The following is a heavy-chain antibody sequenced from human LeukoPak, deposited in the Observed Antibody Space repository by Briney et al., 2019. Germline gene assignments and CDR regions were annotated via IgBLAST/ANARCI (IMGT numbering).Heavy chain of an antibody. CDR3: ARDHDFWSGYHHHPPHAFDI. Sequence: SQTLSLTRTVSGGSISGGSYYWSWIRQPAGKGLEWIGRIYPSGSTNYNPSLKSRVTMSVDTSKNQFSLKLSSVTAADTAVYYCARDHDFWSGYHHHPPHAFDIWGQGTMVTVSS. V-gene: IGHV4-61*02. J-gene: IGHJ3*02. CDR2: IYPSGST. CDR1: GGSISGGSYY. D-gene: IGHD3-3*01.